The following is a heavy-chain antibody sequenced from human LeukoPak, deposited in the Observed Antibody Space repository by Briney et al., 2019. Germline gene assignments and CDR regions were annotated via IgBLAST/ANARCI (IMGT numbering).Heavy chain of an antibody. J-gene: IGHJ4*02. D-gene: IGHD3-22*01. CDR3: SGESSGYLGYFDY. Sequence: SETLSLTCTVSGGSISSYYWSWIRQPAGKGLEWIGLMSTSGTTYYNPSLKSRLTMSVDTSKSQFSLKLSSVTAADTAVYYCSGESSGYLGYFDYWGQGTLVTVSS. CDR1: GGSISSYY. CDR2: MSTSGTT. V-gene: IGHV4-4*07.